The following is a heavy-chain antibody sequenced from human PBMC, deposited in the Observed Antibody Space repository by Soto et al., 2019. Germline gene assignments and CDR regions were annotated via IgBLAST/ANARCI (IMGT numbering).Heavy chain of an antibody. Sequence: SETLSLTCTVSGGSISSYYWSWIRQPPGKGLEWIGYIYYSGSTNYNPSLKSRVTISVDTSKNQFSLKLSSVTAADTAVYYCARAVTHVLRYFDWLLGYYFDYWGQGTLVTVSS. V-gene: IGHV4-59*01. D-gene: IGHD3-9*01. J-gene: IGHJ4*02. CDR1: GGSISSYY. CDR2: IYYSGST. CDR3: ARAVTHVLRYFDWLLGYYFDY.